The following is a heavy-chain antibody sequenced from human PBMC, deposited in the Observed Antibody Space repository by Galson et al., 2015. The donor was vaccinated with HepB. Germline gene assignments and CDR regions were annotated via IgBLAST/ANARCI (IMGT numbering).Heavy chain of an antibody. V-gene: IGHV3-7*03. CDR2: INKPGVEK. D-gene: IGHD3-3*01. J-gene: IGHJ6*02. CDR3: ARADKDFTDFHYYGMDV. Sequence: SLRLSCAASGFTFSDYWMTWVRQAPGKGLEWVANINKPGVEKYYAKSVTGRFTISRDNAKNSVYLQMNFLRAEDTAMYYCARADKDFTDFHYYGMDVWGQGTTVTVSS. CDR1: GFTFSDYW.